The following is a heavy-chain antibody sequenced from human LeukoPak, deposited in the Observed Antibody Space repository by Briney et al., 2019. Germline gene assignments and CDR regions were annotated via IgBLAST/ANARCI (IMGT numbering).Heavy chain of an antibody. CDR3: ARGDLKSGSN. CDR1: GGSFSGYY. J-gene: IGHJ4*02. Sequence: SETLSLTCAVYGGSFSGYYWSWIRQPPGKGLEWIGEINHSGSTNYDPSLKSRVTISVDTSKNQFSLRLSSVTAADTAVYYCARGDLKSGSNWGQGTLVTVSS. D-gene: IGHD3-3*01. CDR2: INHSGST. V-gene: IGHV4-34*01.